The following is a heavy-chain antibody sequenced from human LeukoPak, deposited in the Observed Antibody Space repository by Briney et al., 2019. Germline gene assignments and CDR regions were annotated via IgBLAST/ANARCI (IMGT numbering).Heavy chain of an antibody. CDR3: ARGVLRYFDWFDPQGGFDY. CDR1: GGSISSGDYY. Sequence: PSETLSLTCTVSGGSISSGDYYWSWIRQPPGKGLEWIGYIYYSGSTNYNPSLKSRVTISVDTSKNQFSLKLSSVTAADTAVYYCARGVLRYFDWFDPQGGFDYWGQGTLVTVSS. D-gene: IGHD3-9*01. CDR2: IYYSGST. V-gene: IGHV4-61*08. J-gene: IGHJ4*02.